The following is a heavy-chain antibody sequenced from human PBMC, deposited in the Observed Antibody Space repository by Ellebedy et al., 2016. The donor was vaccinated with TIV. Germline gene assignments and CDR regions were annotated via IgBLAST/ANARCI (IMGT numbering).Heavy chain of an antibody. V-gene: IGHV4-39*02. Sequence: SETLSLXCTVSGVSISNSPTHYWGWIRQPPGKGLEWIGSIFFTGTTYYTPSLKSRVAISRDTSKNHFSLKLTSVTAADTAVYYCVRDASASSLPFDYWGRGTLVTVSS. J-gene: IGHJ4*02. CDR2: IFFTGTT. CDR3: VRDASASSLPFDY. CDR1: GVSISNSPTHY.